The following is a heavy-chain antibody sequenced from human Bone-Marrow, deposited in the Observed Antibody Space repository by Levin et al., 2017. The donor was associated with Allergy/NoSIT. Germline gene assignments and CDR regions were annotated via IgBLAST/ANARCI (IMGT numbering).Heavy chain of an antibody. CDR3: AREDSYCSGGRCYFWFDP. V-gene: IGHV3-7*01. CDR2: IKEDGSQK. Sequence: GESLKISCAASGFTISNTWMTWVRQAPGKGLEWVANIKEDGSQKNYVDSVKGRFTISRDNAQNLLYLQMDSLRAEDTAVYYCAREDSYCSGGRCYFWFDPWGQGTLVTVSS. J-gene: IGHJ5*02. CDR1: GFTISNTW. D-gene: IGHD2-15*01.